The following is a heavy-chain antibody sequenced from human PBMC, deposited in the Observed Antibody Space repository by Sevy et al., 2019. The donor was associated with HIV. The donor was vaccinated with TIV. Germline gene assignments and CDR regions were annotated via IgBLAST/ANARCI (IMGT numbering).Heavy chain of an antibody. CDR2: INPNSGGT. Sequence: ASVKVSCKASGYTFTGYYMHWVRQAPGEGLEWMGWINPNSGGTNYAQKFQGRVTMTRDTSISTAYMELRRLRSDDTAVYYCARYYSSGWFYFDYWGQGTLVTVSS. D-gene: IGHD6-19*01. J-gene: IGHJ4*02. CDR3: ARYYSSGWFYFDY. CDR1: GYTFTGYY. V-gene: IGHV1-2*02.